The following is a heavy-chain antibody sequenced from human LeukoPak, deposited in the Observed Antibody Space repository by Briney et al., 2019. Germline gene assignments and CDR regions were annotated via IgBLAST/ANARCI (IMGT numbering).Heavy chain of an antibody. V-gene: IGHV4-39*01. J-gene: IGHJ4*02. CDR2: IYYSGST. CDR1: GGSISSSSYS. D-gene: IGHD6-13*01. Sequence: SETLSLTCTVSGGSISSSSYSWGWIRQPPGKGLEWIGSIYYSGSTYYNPSLKSRVTISVDTSKNQFSLKLSSVTAADTAVYYCASPGIAAAGTQLDYWGQGTLVTVSS. CDR3: ASPGIAAAGTQLDY.